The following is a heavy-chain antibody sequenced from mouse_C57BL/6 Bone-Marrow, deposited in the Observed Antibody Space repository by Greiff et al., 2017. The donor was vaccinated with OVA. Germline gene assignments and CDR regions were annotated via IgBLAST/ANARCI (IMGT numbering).Heavy chain of an antibody. CDR1: GYTFTSYW. CDR2: IDPSDSYT. V-gene: IGHV1-59*01. J-gene: IGHJ3*01. D-gene: IGHD2-3*01. CDR3: ARSGKWLLGFAY. Sequence: VKLQESGAELVRPGTSVKLSCKASGYTFTSYWMHWVKQRPGQGLEWIGVIDPSDSYTNYNQKFKGKATLTVDTSSSTAYMQLSSLTSEDSAVYYCARSGKWLLGFAYWGQGTLVTVSA.